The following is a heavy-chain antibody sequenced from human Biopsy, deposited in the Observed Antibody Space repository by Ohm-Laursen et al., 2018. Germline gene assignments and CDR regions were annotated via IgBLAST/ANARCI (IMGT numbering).Heavy chain of an antibody. CDR3: ARDVMNPIGGLVARSDVFDV. D-gene: IGHD3-16*02. V-gene: IGHV1-2*02. Sequence: ASVKASCKASGYTFTDYFLHWGRQAPGQDPEWMGWISPSSGGTNYAQKFQGRVTTIRDTSATTGYMELSSLRSDDTAVYYCARDVMNPIGGLVARSDVFDVWGQGTMVTVSS. J-gene: IGHJ3*01. CDR2: ISPSSGGT. CDR1: GYTFTDYF.